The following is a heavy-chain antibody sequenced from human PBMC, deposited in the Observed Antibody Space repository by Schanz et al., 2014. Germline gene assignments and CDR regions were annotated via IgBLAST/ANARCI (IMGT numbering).Heavy chain of an antibody. CDR2: ISYHGSEK. D-gene: IGHD1-1*01. V-gene: IGHV3-30*03. J-gene: IGHJ4*02. CDR1: GFSFSDYG. CDR3: ARDGVAATTDFEY. Sequence: QVQLVESGGSVVQPGRSLRLSCAGSGFSFSDYGMHWVRQAPGRGLEWVAVISYHGSEKYYADSVKGRFTISRDNAKSSLHLQMNSLRADDTAVYYCARDGVAATTDFEYWGQGALVTVSS.